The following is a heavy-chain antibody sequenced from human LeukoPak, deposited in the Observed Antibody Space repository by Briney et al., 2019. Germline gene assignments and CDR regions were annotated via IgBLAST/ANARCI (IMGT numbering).Heavy chain of an antibody. CDR1: GFTFSSYG. V-gene: IGHV3-30*18. CDR3: AKDGPAAAGIDY. Sequence: PGRSLRLSCAASGFTFSSYGMHWVRQAPAKGLEWVAVISYDGSNKYYADSVMGRFTISRDNSKNTLYLQMNSLRAEDTAVYYCAKDGPAAAGIDYWGQGTLVTVSS. CDR2: ISYDGSNK. D-gene: IGHD6-13*01. J-gene: IGHJ4*02.